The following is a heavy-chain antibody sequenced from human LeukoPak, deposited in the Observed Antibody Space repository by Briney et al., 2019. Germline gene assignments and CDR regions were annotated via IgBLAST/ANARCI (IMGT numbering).Heavy chain of an antibody. CDR1: GFTFSSYW. CDR2: INSDGSST. D-gene: IGHD3-10*01. Sequence: GGSLRLSCAASGFTFSSYWMHWVRQAPGKGLVWVSRINSDGSSTSYADSAKGRFTISRDNAKNTLYLQMNSLRAEDTAVYYCARDFRGYYGSGSLGGWGQGTLVTVSS. V-gene: IGHV3-74*01. J-gene: IGHJ4*02. CDR3: ARDFRGYYGSGSLGG.